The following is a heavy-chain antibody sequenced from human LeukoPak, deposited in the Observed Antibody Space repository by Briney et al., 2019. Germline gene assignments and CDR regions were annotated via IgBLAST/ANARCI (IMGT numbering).Heavy chain of an antibody. Sequence: GGSLRLSCAASGFTFSGSAMHWVRQASGKGLEWVGRIRSKANSYATAYAASVKGRFTISRDDSKNTAYLQMNSLKTEDTAVYYCTSTGYSGYDYGGIDYWGRGTLVTVSS. CDR3: TSTGYSGYDYGGIDY. CDR2: IRSKANSYAT. J-gene: IGHJ4*02. V-gene: IGHV3-73*01. D-gene: IGHD5-12*01. CDR1: GFTFSGSA.